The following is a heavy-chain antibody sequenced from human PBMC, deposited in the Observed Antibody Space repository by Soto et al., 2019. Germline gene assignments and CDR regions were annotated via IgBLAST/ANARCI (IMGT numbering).Heavy chain of an antibody. CDR2: INPNSGGT. J-gene: IGHJ5*02. CDR3: ARETGSTPYNWFDP. V-gene: IGHV1-2*02. CDR1: GYTFTGYY. D-gene: IGHD1-1*01. Sequence: ASVKVSCKASGYTFTGYYMHWVRQAPGQGLEWMGWINPNSGGTNYAQKFQGGVTMTRDTSISTAYMELSRLRSDDTAVYYCARETGSTPYNWFDPWGQGTLVTVSS.